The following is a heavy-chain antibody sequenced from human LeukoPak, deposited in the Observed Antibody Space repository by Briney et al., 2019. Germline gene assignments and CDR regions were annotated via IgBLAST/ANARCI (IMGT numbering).Heavy chain of an antibody. J-gene: IGHJ5*02. CDR2: TYYKSKWYN. CDR1: GDSVSGNSAA. V-gene: IGHV6-1*01. CDR3: ARDRYSGNWFDP. Sequence: SQTLSLTCAISGDSVSGNSAAWNWISQSPSRGLEWLGRTYYKSKWYNNYAISVRSRITINPDTSRNQCSLQLNSVTPEDTAVYYCARDRYSGNWFDPWGQGTLVTVSS. D-gene: IGHD6-13*01.